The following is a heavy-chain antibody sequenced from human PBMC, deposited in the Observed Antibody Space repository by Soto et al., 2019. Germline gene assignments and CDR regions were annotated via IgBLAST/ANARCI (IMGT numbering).Heavy chain of an antibody. D-gene: IGHD6-6*01. V-gene: IGHV3-21*06. CDR3: ARVHLVRTSSYYCGMDV. Sequence: DLVESGGGLVXXXXXLTLSCATSGFTFSNYRMNXVXQAPGKGLEWVASISGSGKDTFYRDSVKGRFTISRDNAESSLVLQMNSLTVDDTAVYHCARVHLVRTSSYYCGMDVWGPGTTVTVSS. CDR2: ISGSGKDT. J-gene: IGHJ6*02. CDR1: GFTFSNYR.